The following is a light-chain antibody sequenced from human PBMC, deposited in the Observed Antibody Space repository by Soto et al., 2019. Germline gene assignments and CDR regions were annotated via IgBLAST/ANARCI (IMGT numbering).Light chain of an antibody. CDR1: QGIRND. V-gene: IGKV1-6*01. Sequence: AIQMTQSPSSLSASVGDSVTITCRASQGIRNDLGCYQQKPGKAPKLLISAASSLQTGVPSRFSGSGSGTDFTLTISSLQPEDFATYYCLQDYNYHRTFGQGTTVEIK. CDR2: AAS. J-gene: IGKJ1*01. CDR3: LQDYNYHRT.